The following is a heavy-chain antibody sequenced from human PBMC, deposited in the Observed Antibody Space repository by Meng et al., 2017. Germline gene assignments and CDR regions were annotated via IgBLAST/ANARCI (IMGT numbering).Heavy chain of an antibody. J-gene: IGHJ5*02. CDR2: ISGSGGST. Sequence: GESPKISCAALGFTFSSYAMSLVRQAPGKGLEWVSAISGSGGSTYYADSVKGRFTISRDNSKNTLYLPMNSLRAEDTAVYYRAKGYSSGRLDNWFDPWGQGTLVTVSS. CDR3: AKGYSSGRLDNWFDP. D-gene: IGHD2-15*01. CDR1: GFTFSSYA. V-gene: IGHV3-23*01.